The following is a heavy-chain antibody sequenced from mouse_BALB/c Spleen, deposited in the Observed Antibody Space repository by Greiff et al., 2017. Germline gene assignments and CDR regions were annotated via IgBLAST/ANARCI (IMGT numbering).Heavy chain of an antibody. Sequence: VMLVESGAELVRPGTSVKVSCKASGYAFTNYLIEWVKQRPGQGLEWIGVINPGSGGTNYNEKFKGKATLTADKSSSTAYMQLRSLTSDDSAVYFCARKDSSGYVPLDYWGQGTTLTVSS. CDR2: INPGSGGT. J-gene: IGHJ2*01. D-gene: IGHD3-2*01. CDR3: ARKDSSGYVPLDY. V-gene: IGHV1-54*03. CDR1: GYAFTNYL.